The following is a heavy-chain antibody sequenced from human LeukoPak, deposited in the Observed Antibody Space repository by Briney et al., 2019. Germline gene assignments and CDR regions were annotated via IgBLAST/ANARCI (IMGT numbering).Heavy chain of an antibody. Sequence: SQTLSLTCTVSGGCLSSGGYYWSWIRQPPGKGLAWIGYIYHSGSTYYNPSLKSRVTISVDRSKNQFSLKLSSVTAADTAVYYCARDYIAAGVRYFDLWGRGTLVTVSS. CDR1: GGCLSSGGYY. D-gene: IGHD6-13*01. CDR3: ARDYIAAGVRYFDL. V-gene: IGHV4-30-2*01. CDR2: IYHSGST. J-gene: IGHJ2*01.